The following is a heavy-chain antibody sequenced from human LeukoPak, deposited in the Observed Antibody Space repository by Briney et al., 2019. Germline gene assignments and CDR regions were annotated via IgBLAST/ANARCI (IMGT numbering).Heavy chain of an antibody. CDR2: IIPIFGTA. Sequence: SVKVSCKVSGGTFSSYAISWVRQAPGQGLEWMGGIIPIFGTANYAQKFQGRVTITADKSTSTAYMELSSLRSEDTAVYYCAQRGRGYSGYDFDYWGQGTLVTVSS. CDR1: GGTFSSYA. CDR3: AQRGRGYSGYDFDY. V-gene: IGHV1-69*06. D-gene: IGHD5-12*01. J-gene: IGHJ4*02.